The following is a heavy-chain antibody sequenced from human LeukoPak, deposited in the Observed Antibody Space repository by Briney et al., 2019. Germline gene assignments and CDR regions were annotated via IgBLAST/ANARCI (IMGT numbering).Heavy chain of an antibody. CDR3: ARARDSSSWAYYFDY. D-gene: IGHD6-13*01. J-gene: IGHJ4*02. CDR2: IYYSGST. Sequence: SETLSLTCSVSGDSISNFYWNWIRQSPGKGLEWIGNIYYSGSTNYNPSLKSRVTISVDTSKNQFSLKLSSVTAADTAVYYCARARDSSSWAYYFDYWGQGTLVTVSS. CDR1: GDSISNFY. V-gene: IGHV4-59*01.